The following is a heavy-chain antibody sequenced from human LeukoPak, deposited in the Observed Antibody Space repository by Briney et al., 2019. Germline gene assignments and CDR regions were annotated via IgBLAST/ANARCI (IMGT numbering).Heavy chain of an antibody. D-gene: IGHD6-13*01. CDR3: ARLISSPFDY. Sequence: SETLSLTCTVSGGSISSSSYYWGWIRQPPGKGLEWIGSIYYSGSTYYNPSLKSRVTISVDTSKNQFSLKLSSVTAADTAVYYCARLISSPFDYWGQGTLVTASS. V-gene: IGHV4-39*01. CDR1: GGSISSSSYY. CDR2: IYYSGST. J-gene: IGHJ4*02.